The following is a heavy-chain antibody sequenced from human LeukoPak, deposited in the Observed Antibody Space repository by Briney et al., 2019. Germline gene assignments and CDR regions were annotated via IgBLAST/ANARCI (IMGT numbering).Heavy chain of an antibody. CDR1: GYTFTSYY. D-gene: IGHD3-16*02. Sequence: ASVKVSCKASGYTFTSYYMHWVRQAPGQGLEWMGIINPSGGSTSYAQKFQGRVTMTRDTSTSTVYMELSSLKASDTAMYYCARHRYVWGSYRSGSAFDIWGQGTMVTVSS. CDR3: ARHRYVWGSYRSGSAFDI. V-gene: IGHV1-46*01. CDR2: INPSGGST. J-gene: IGHJ3*02.